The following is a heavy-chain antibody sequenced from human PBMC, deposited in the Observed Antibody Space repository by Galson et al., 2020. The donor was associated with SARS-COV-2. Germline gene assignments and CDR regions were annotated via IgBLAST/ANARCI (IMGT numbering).Heavy chain of an antibody. Sequence: SETLSLTCTVSGGSISSSSYYWGWIRQPPGKGLEWIGSIYYSGSTYYNPSLKSRVTISVDTSKNQFSLKLSSVTAADTAVYYCAGVAPSPDYYYYYYMDVWGKGTTVTVSS. D-gene: IGHD3-3*01. V-gene: IGHV4-39*01. CDR2: IYYSGST. J-gene: IGHJ6*03. CDR3: AGVAPSPDYYYYYYMDV. CDR1: GGSISSSSYY.